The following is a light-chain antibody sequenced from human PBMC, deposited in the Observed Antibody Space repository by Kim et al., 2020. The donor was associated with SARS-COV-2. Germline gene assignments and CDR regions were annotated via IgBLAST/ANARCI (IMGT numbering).Light chain of an antibody. Sequence: QSVLTQPPSASGTPGQRVTISCSGSKSNIERNFVYWYQQVLGTAPKLLIHDTDQLPSGVPDRFSGSKSGTSASLAISGLRSEDEADYYCATWEDSLGAYVFGTGTKVTVL. CDR2: DTD. CDR3: ATWEDSLGAYV. V-gene: IGLV1-47*01. J-gene: IGLJ1*01. CDR1: KSNIERNF.